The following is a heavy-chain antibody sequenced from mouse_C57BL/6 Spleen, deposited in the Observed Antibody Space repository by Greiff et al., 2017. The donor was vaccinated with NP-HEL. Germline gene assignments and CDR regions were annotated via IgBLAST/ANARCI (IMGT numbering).Heavy chain of an antibody. J-gene: IGHJ4*01. D-gene: IGHD1-3*01. CDR1: GYTFTDYY. CDR2: INPYNGGT. CDR3: ARDGKSYAMDY. Sequence: EVQLQESGPVLVKPGASVKMSCKASGYTFTDYYMNWVKQSHGKSLEWIGVINPYNGGTSYNQKFKGKATLTVDKSSSTAYMELNSLTSEDSAVYYCARDGKSYAMDYWGQGTSVTVSS. V-gene: IGHV1-19*01.